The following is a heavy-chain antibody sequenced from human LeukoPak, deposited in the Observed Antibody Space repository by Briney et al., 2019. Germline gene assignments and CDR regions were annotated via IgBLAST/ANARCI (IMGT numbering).Heavy chain of an antibody. CDR2: IFYSGST. CDR3: ARAMTWFDP. Sequence: SETLSLTCTVSGGSISTFYWNWMRQPPGKGLEWTGYIFYSGSTNYNPSLKSRVTLSIDTPRNQFSLRLSSVTAADTAVYYCARAMTWFDPWGQGTLVTVSS. J-gene: IGHJ5*02. D-gene: IGHD3-22*01. V-gene: IGHV4-59*01. CDR1: GGSISTFY.